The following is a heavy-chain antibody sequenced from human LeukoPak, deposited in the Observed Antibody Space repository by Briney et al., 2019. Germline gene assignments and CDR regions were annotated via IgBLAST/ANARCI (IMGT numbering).Heavy chain of an antibody. CDR2: MNPKSGNT. J-gene: IGHJ1*01. CDR3: ARVARGPYCSGGSCYSEQYFQH. CDR1: GYTFTSYD. V-gene: IGHV1-8*01. Sequence: ASVKVSCKASGYTFTSYDINWVRQAPGQGLEWMGWMNPKSGNTGYTQKFQGRVTMTRNTFISTAYMELSSLRSEDTAVYYCARVARGPYCSGGSCYSEQYFQHWGQGTLATVSS. D-gene: IGHD2-15*01.